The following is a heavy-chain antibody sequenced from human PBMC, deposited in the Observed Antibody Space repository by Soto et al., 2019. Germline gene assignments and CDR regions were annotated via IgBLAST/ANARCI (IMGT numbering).Heavy chain of an antibody. CDR2: IYYSGST. Sequence: PSETLSLTCTVSGGSISSYYWSWIRQPPGKGLEWIGYIYYSGSTNYNPSLKSRVTISVDTSKNQFSLKLSSVTAADTAVYYCARLLQSDFWSGYPLTLDYWGQGTLVTVSS. CDR1: GGSISSYY. V-gene: IGHV4-59*08. D-gene: IGHD3-3*01. J-gene: IGHJ4*02. CDR3: ARLLQSDFWSGYPLTLDY.